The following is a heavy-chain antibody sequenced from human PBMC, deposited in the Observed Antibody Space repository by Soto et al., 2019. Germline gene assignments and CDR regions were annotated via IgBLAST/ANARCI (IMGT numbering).Heavy chain of an antibody. D-gene: IGHD6-13*01. CDR3: AKRGVAAADPYYYYYYMDV. J-gene: IGHJ6*03. CDR2: ISGSGGST. V-gene: IGHV3-23*01. CDR1: GFTFSSYA. Sequence: EVQLLESGGGLVQPGGSLRLSCAASGFTFSSYAMSWVRQAPGKGLEWVSAISGSGGSTYYADSVKGRFTISRDNSKNTLYLQMNSLRAEDTAVYYCAKRGVAAADPYYYYYYMDVWGKGTTVTVSS.